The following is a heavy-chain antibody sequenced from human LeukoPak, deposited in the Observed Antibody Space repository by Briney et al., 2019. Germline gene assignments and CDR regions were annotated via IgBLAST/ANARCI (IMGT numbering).Heavy chain of an antibody. CDR1: GGSISSYY. J-gene: IGHJ6*03. CDR3: ARDTGDCSSTSCTPRYYYMDV. Sequence: KPSETLSLTCTVSGGSISSYYWSWIRQPPGKGLEWIGYIYYSGSTNYNPSLKSRVTISVDTSKNQFSLKLSSVTAADTAVYYCARDTGDCSSTSCTPRYYYMDVWGKGTTVTVSS. CDR2: IYYSGST. D-gene: IGHD2-2*01. V-gene: IGHV4-59*01.